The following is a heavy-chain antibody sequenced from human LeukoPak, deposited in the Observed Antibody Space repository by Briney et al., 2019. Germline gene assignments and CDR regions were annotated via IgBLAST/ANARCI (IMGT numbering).Heavy chain of an antibody. CDR3: ARDLMAAAGSPNDAFDI. CDR1: GFTFSSYA. CDR2: ISYDGSNK. D-gene: IGHD6-13*01. Sequence: GGSLRLSCAASGFTFSSYAMHWVRQAPGKGLEWVAVISYDGSNKYYADSVKGRFTISRDNSKNTLYLQMNSLRAEDTAVYYCARDLMAAAGSPNDAFDIWGQGTMVTVSS. J-gene: IGHJ3*02. V-gene: IGHV3-30-3*01.